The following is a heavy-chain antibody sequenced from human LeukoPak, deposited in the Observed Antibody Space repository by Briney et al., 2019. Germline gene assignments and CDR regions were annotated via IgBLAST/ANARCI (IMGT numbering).Heavy chain of an antibody. CDR2: INPNSGGT. CDR1: GYTFTGYY. CDR3: ARGGDYYDSSGEFDY. V-gene: IGHV1-2*02. J-gene: IGHJ4*02. Sequence: ASVKVSCKASGYTFTGYYMHWVRQAPGQGLEWMGWINPNSGGTNYAQKFQGRVTMTRDTSISTAYMELSRLRSDDTAVYYCARGGDYYDSSGEFDYWGQGTLVTVSS. D-gene: IGHD3-22*01.